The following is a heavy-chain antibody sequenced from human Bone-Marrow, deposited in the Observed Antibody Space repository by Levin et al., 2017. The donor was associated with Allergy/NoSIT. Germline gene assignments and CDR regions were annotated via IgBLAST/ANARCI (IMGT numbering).Heavy chain of an antibody. Sequence: ASVKVSCKASGYTFTGYYMHWVRQAPGQGLEWMGRINPNSGGTNYAQKFQGRVTMTRDTSISTAYMELSRLRSDDTAVYYCAREAAAAGTEDYWGQGTLVTVSS. V-gene: IGHV1-2*06. J-gene: IGHJ4*02. CDR2: INPNSGGT. D-gene: IGHD6-13*01. CDR3: AREAAAAGTEDY. CDR1: GYTFTGYY.